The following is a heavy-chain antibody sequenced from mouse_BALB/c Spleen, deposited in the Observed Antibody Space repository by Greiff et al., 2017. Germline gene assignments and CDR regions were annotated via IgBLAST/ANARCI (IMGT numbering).Heavy chain of an antibody. D-gene: IGHD3-1*01. CDR2: ISSGSSTI. V-gene: IGHV5-17*02. Sequence: EVQGVESGGGLVQPGGSRKLSCAASGFTFSSFGMHWVRQAPEKGLEWVAYISSGSSTIYYADTVKGRFTISRDNPKNTLFLQMTSLRSEDTAMYYCARSGVLGYFDVWGAETTVTVSS. CDR3: ARSGVLGYFDV. J-gene: IGHJ1*01. CDR1: GFTFSSFG.